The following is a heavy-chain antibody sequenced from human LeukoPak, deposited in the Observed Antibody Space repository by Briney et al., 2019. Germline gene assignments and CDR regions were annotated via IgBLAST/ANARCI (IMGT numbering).Heavy chain of an antibody. CDR2: ISSSGSTI. CDR3: ARQYCSGGSCYSSYYYYGMDV. D-gene: IGHD2-15*01. Sequence: GGSLRLSCAASGFTFSSCEMNWVRQAPGKGLEWVSYISSSGSTIYYADSVKGRFTISRDNAKNSLYLQMNSLRAEDTAVYYCARQYCSGGSCYSSYYYYGMDVWGKGTTVTVSS. V-gene: IGHV3-48*03. J-gene: IGHJ6*04. CDR1: GFTFSSCE.